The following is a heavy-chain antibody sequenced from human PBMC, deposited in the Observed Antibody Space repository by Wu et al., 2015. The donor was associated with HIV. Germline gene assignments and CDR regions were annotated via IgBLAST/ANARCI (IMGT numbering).Heavy chain of an antibody. CDR3: ARLGPPCSTSTCYYHFDY. J-gene: IGHJ4*02. CDR2: IIPIFGTA. V-gene: IGHV1-69*13. CDR1: GGTFSSYA. Sequence: QVQLVQSGAEVKKPGSSVKVSCKASGGTFSSYAISWVRQAPGQGLEWMGRIIPIFGTANYAQKFQGRVTITADESTSTAYMELSSLRSDDTALYYCARLGPPCSTSTCYYHFDYWGQGTVVTVSS. D-gene: IGHD2-2*01.